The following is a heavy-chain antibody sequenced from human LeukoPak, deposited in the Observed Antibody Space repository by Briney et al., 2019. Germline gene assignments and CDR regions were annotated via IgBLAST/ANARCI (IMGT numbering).Heavy chain of an antibody. D-gene: IGHD3-3*01. Sequence: ASVKVSCKASGYTFTGYYMHWVRQAPGQGLEWMGWINPNSGGTNYAQKFQGRVTMTRDTSISTAYMELSRLRSDDTAVYYCARDLRLSGSHYGMDVWGQGTTVTVSS. CDR2: INPNSGGT. V-gene: IGHV1-2*02. CDR1: GYTFTGYY. J-gene: IGHJ6*02. CDR3: ARDLRLSGSHYGMDV.